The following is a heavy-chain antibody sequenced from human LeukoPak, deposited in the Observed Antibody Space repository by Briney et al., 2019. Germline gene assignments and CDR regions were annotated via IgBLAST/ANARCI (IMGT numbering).Heavy chain of an antibody. J-gene: IGHJ5*02. CDR2: INHSGST. CDR3: ARATDILTGYWGHRFDP. V-gene: IGHV4-34*01. CDR1: GGSFSGYY. D-gene: IGHD3-9*01. Sequence: SETLSLTCAVYGGSFSGYYWSWIRQPPGKGLEWIGEINHSGSTNYNPSLKSQVTISVDTSKNQFSLKLSSVTAADTAVYYCARATDILTGYWGHRFDPWGQGTLVTVSS.